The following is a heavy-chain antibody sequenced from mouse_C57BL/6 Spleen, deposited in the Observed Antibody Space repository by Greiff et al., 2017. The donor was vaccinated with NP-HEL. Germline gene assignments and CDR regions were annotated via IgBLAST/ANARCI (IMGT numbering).Heavy chain of an antibody. D-gene: IGHD1-1*01. V-gene: IGHV1-72*01. CDR1: GYTFTSYW. Sequence: QVQLQQSGAELVKPGASVKLSCKASGYTFTSYWMHWVKQRPGRGLEWIGRIDPNSGGTKYNEKFKSKATLTVDKPSSTAYMQLSSLTSEDSAVYYCARRYGSSYDYAMDYWGQGTSVTVSS. J-gene: IGHJ4*01. CDR3: ARRYGSSYDYAMDY. CDR2: IDPNSGGT.